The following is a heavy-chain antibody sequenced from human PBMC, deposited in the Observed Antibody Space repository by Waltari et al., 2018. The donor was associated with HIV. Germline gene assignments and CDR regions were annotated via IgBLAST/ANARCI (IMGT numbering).Heavy chain of an antibody. J-gene: IGHJ5*02. CDR2: IKTQRLEV. D-gene: IGHD3-10*01. Sequence: VEAGWRLVTPGRSLRLSCYASGFTSSSSGMRWVRQAAGKGLQWGANIKTQRLEVYRVQSGADCCTTSREHDKHPSDLQLTMLKHAQTAVYYCTRQRRAYYRGGRYLWFHHCGHGILVAVS. V-gene: IGHV3-7*01. CDR3: TRQRRAYYRGGRYLWFHH. CDR1: GFTSSSSG.